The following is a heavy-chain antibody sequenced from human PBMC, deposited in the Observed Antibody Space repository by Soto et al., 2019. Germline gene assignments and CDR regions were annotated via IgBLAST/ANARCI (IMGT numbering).Heavy chain of an antibody. V-gene: IGHV3-23*01. CDR2: ISGSGGST. CDR3: AKGPRYNWNYVYYFDY. CDR1: GFTFSSYA. D-gene: IGHD1-7*01. Sequence: PGGSLRLSCAASGFTFSSYAMSWVRQAPGKGLEWVSAISGSGGSTYYADSVKGRFTISRDNSKNTLYLQMNSLRAEDTAVYYCAKGPRYNWNYVYYFDYWGQGTLVTVSS. J-gene: IGHJ4*02.